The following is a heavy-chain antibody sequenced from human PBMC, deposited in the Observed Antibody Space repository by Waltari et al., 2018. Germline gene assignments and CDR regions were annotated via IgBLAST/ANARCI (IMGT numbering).Heavy chain of an antibody. Sequence: QVQLVESGGGVVQPGRSLRLSCAASGFTFSSYGMHWVRQAPGKGLEWVAVIWYDGSNKYYADSVKGRFTISRDNSKNTLYLQMNSLRAEDTAVYYCAKSGSYTGEYFDYWGQGTLVTVSS. J-gene: IGHJ4*02. CDR1: GFTFSSYG. D-gene: IGHD1-26*01. V-gene: IGHV3-33*06. CDR2: IWYDGSNK. CDR3: AKSGSYTGEYFDY.